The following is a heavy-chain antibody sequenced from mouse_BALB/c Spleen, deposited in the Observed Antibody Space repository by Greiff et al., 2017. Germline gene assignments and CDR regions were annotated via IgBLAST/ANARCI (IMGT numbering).Heavy chain of an antibody. CDR1: GYAFTNSL. J-gene: IGHJ3*01. D-gene: IGHD2-4*01. Sequence: QVQLQQSGAELVRPGTSVKVSCKASGYAFTNSLIEWVKQRPGQGLEWIGVINPGSGGTNYNEKFKGKATLTADKSSSTAYMQLSSLTSDDSAVYFCARGGDYGGRLAYWGQGTLVTVSA. CDR3: ARGGDYGGRLAY. V-gene: IGHV1-54*01. CDR2: INPGSGGT.